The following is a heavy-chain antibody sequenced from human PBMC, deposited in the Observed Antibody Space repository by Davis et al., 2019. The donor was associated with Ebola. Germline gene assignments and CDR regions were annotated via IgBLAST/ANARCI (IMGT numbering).Heavy chain of an antibody. V-gene: IGHV4-34*01. CDR3: ARARFLEWLRCWFDP. D-gene: IGHD3-3*01. CDR2: INHSGST. J-gene: IGHJ5*02. CDR1: GGSFSGYY. Sequence: MPLETLSLTCAVYGGSFSGYYWSWIRQPPGKGLEWIGEINHSGSTNYNPSLKSRVTISVDTSKNQFSLKLSSVTAADTAVYYCARARFLEWLRCWFDPWGQGTLVTVSS.